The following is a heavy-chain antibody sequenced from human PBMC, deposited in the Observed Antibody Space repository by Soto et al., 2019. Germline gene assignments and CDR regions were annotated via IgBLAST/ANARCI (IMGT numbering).Heavy chain of an antibody. Sequence: GGSLRLSCAASGFTFSSYGMHWVRQAPGKGLEWVAVIWYDGSNKYYADSVKGRFTISRDNSKNTLYLQMNSLRAEDTAVYYCATLPTRGDYYDSSGYYPFDYWGQGTLVTVSS. CDR2: IWYDGSNK. D-gene: IGHD3-22*01. CDR3: ATLPTRGDYYDSSGYYPFDY. J-gene: IGHJ4*02. CDR1: GFTFSSYG. V-gene: IGHV3-33*01.